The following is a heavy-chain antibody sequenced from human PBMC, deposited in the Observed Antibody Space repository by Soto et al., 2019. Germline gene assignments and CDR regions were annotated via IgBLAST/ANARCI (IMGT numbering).Heavy chain of an antibody. Sequence: ESVGGVVQPGRSLRLSCAASGFTFSSYGMHWVRQAPGKGLEWVAVISYDGSNKYYADSVKGRFTISRDNSKNTLYLQMNSLRAEDTAVYYCAKDSSDYWGQGTLVTVSS. V-gene: IGHV3-30*18. J-gene: IGHJ4*02. CDR2: ISYDGSNK. CDR1: GFTFSSYG. CDR3: AKDSSDY.